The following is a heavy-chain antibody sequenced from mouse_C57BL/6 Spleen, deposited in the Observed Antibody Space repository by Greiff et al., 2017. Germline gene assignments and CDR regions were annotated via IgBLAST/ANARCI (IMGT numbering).Heavy chain of an antibody. Sequence: VQLQQPGAELVMPGASVKLSCKASGYTFTSYWMHWVKQRPGQGLVWIGEFDPSDSYTNYNQKFKRKSTLTVDKSSSTAYMQLSSLTSEDSAVYYCVARYYYFDYWGQGTTLTVSS. V-gene: IGHV1-69*01. CDR1: GYTFTSYW. CDR3: VARYYYFDY. CDR2: FDPSDSYT. J-gene: IGHJ2*01. D-gene: IGHD1-1*01.